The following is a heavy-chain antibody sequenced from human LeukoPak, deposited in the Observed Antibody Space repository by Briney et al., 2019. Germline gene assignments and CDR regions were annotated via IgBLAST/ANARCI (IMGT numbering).Heavy chain of an antibody. V-gene: IGHV3-66*01. CDR2: IYSGGST. CDR3: ARDPINIATAGNGFDY. J-gene: IGHJ4*02. CDR1: EFSVGSNY. Sequence: PGGSLRLSCAASEFSVGSNYMTWVRQAPGKGLEWVSLIYSGGSTYYADSVKGRFTISRDNSKNTLYLQMNSLRAEDTAVYYCARDPINIATAGNGFDYWGQGTLVTVSS. D-gene: IGHD6-13*01.